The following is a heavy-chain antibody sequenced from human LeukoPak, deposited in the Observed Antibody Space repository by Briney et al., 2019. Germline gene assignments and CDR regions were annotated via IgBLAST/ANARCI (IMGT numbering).Heavy chain of an antibody. D-gene: IGHD3-16*01. Sequence: GGSLRLSCAACGFTFSDYYMSWIRQAPGKGLEWVSYISSSGSTIYYADSVKGRFTISRDNAKNSLYLQMNSLRAEDTAVYYCARTDHYDYVWGSYFGGLDYWGQGTLVTVSS. J-gene: IGHJ4*02. CDR3: ARTDHYDYVWGSYFGGLDY. CDR1: GFTFSDYY. V-gene: IGHV3-11*01. CDR2: ISSSGSTI.